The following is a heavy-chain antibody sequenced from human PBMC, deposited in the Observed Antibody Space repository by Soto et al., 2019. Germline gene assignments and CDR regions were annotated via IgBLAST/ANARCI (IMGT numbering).Heavy chain of an antibody. J-gene: IGHJ4*02. Sequence: EVQLLESGGGLVQPGGSLRLSCAASGFTFSSYAMRWVRQAPGKGLECVSAISGSGGSTYYADSVKGRFTISRDNSKNTLYRQMNSLTAEDTAVYYCARRGSGSYYDYWGQGTLVTVSS. D-gene: IGHD1-26*01. V-gene: IGHV3-23*01. CDR3: ARRGSGSYYDY. CDR1: GFTFSSYA. CDR2: ISGSGGST.